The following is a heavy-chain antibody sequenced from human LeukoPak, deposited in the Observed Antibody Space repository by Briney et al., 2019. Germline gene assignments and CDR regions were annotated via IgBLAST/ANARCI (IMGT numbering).Heavy chain of an antibody. J-gene: IGHJ5*02. CDR3: ARGNYDFWSGTSENNWFDP. CDR2: IHWNGGST. CDR1: GFTFDDYG. D-gene: IGHD3-3*01. V-gene: IGHV3-20*04. Sequence: GRSLRLSCAASGFTFDDYGMSWVRQAPGKGLEWVSGIHWNGGSTGYADSVKGRFTISRDNAKNSLYLQMNSLRAEDTALYYCARGNYDFWSGTSENNWFDPWGQGTLVTVSS.